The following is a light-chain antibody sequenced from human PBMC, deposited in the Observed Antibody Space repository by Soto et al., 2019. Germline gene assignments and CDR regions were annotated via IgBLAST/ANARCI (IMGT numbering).Light chain of an antibody. V-gene: IGKV3-11*01. CDR3: QHRSNWPVT. Sequence: EIVLTQSPATLSLSPGERATLSCRASQSVSSYLAWYQQKPGQAPRLLIYDASNRATGVPARFSGSGSGTDFTLTISSPEPEDFAVYFCQHRSNWPVTFGPGTKVEIK. CDR2: DAS. J-gene: IGKJ3*01. CDR1: QSVSSY.